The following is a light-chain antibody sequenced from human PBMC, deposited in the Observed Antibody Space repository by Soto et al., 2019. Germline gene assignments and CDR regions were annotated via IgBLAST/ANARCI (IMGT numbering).Light chain of an antibody. Sequence: QSVLTQPPSASGTPGQRVTLSFSGSSSNIGSNYVYWYQQLPGTAPKLLIYRNNQRPSGVPDRFSGSKSGTSASLAISGLRSEDEADYYCAAWDDSLSGWVFGGGTQLTVL. V-gene: IGLV1-47*01. CDR1: SSNIGSNY. CDR3: AAWDDSLSGWV. J-gene: IGLJ3*02. CDR2: RNN.